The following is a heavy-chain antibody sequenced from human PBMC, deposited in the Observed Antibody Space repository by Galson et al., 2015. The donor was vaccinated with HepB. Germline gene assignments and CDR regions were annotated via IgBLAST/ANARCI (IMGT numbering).Heavy chain of an antibody. J-gene: IGHJ6*02. CDR1: GGSISSYY. CDR2: INTSGTT. D-gene: IGHD3-3*01. V-gene: IGHV4-4*07. Sequence: ETLSLTCTVSGGSISSYYWSWIRQPAGKGLEWIGRINTSGTTNYNPSLKSRVIMSADTSKNHFSLKLSSVTAADTAVYYCARDRRVFGVVNGMDVWGQGTTVTVYS. CDR3: ARDRRVFGVVNGMDV.